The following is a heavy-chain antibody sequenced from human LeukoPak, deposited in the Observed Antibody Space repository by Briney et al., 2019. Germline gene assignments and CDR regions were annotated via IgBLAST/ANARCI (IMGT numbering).Heavy chain of an antibody. CDR1: GGASGSSTYY. D-gene: IGHD6-13*01. J-gene: IGHJ6*03. CDR3: ARDGGAAADDYYYYMDV. Sequence: SPTLSLTCTVSGGASGSSTYYWGSIRQPPGKGLEWIGSIYYSGSTYYNPSLKSRVTISVDTSKNQFSLKLSSVTAADTAVYYCARDGGAAADDYYYYMDVWGKGTTVTVSS. V-gene: IGHV4-39*07. CDR2: IYYSGST.